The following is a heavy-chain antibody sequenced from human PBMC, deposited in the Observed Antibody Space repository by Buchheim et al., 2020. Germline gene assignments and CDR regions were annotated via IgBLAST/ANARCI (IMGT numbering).Heavy chain of an antibody. D-gene: IGHD2-15*01. CDR2: ISRSSDRT. CDR3: AKVKEADLESYWYGMDV. Sequence: EVQLLASGGGLVQPGGSLRLSSAASGFTFSRFAMIWVRRAPGRGMEGISSISRSSDRTYYADSVKGRFTVSRDNSKNTLYLQMNNLRAEDTAVYYCAKVKEADLESYWYGMDVWGQGTT. CDR1: GFTFSRFA. V-gene: IGHV3-23*01. J-gene: IGHJ6*02.